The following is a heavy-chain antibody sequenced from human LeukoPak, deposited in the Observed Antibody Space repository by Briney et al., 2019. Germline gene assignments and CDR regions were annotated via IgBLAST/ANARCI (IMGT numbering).Heavy chain of an antibody. CDR3: ARRHTTNWYNWFDP. D-gene: IGHD1-1*01. CDR2: RNGGST. Sequence: PGGSLRLSCAASGFTFDDYGMSWVRQAPGKGLEWVSDRNGGSTDYADSVKGRFTISRDNAKNSLYLHMSSLRDGDTAFYYCARRHTTNWYNWFDPWGQGTLVIVSS. J-gene: IGHJ5*02. CDR1: GFTFDDYG. V-gene: IGHV3-20*04.